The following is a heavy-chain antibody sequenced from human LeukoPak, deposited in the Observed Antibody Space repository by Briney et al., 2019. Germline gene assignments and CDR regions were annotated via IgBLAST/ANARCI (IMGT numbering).Heavy chain of an antibody. Sequence: GGSLRLSCAASGFTFSSYAMSWVRQAPGKGLEWVSAISGSGGSTYYADSVKGRFTVSRDNSKNTLYLQMNSLRAEDTAVYYCAKDNYPHRYFDYWGQGTLVTVSS. CDR2: ISGSGGST. V-gene: IGHV3-23*01. CDR3: AKDNYPHRYFDY. J-gene: IGHJ4*02. D-gene: IGHD3-10*01. CDR1: GFTFSSYA.